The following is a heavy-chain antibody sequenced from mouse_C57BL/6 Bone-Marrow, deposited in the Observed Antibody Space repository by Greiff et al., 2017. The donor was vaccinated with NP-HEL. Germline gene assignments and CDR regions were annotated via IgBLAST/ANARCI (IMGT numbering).Heavy chain of an antibody. J-gene: IGHJ1*03. Sequence: QVQLKQPGAELVMPGASVKLSCKASGYTFTSYWMHWVKQRPGQGLEWIGEIDPSDSYTNYNQKFKGKSTLTVDKSSSTAYMQLSSLTSEDSAVYYCARGRIYYYYGSTSYWYFDVWGTGTTVTVSS. CDR1: GYTFTSYW. CDR3: ARGRIYYYYGSTSYWYFDV. V-gene: IGHV1-69*01. CDR2: IDPSDSYT. D-gene: IGHD1-1*01.